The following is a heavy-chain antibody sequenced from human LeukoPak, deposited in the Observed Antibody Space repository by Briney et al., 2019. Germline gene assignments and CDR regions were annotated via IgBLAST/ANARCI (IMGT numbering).Heavy chain of an antibody. V-gene: IGHV4-34*01. Sequence: SETLSLTCAVYGGSFSGYYWSWIRQPPGKGLEWIGEINHSGSTNYNPSLKSRVTISVDTSKNQFSLKLSSVTAADTAVYYCARDYFRGYSYGYFDYWGQGTLVTVSS. CDR3: ARDYFRGYSYGYFDY. J-gene: IGHJ4*02. CDR1: GGSFSGYY. CDR2: INHSGST. D-gene: IGHD5-18*01.